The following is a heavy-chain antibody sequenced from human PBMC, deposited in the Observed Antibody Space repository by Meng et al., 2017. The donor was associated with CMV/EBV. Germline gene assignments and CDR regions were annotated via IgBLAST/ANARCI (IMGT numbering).Heavy chain of an antibody. V-gene: IGHV3-21*01. CDR1: TLRSYS. CDR3: ARDLGGCSSTSCYKGWFDP. J-gene: IGHJ5*02. CDR2: ISSSSSYI. D-gene: IGHD2-2*02. Sequence: TLRSYSMNWVRQATGKGLEWVSSISSSSSYIYYADSVKGRFTISRDNAKNSLYLQMNSLRAEDTAVYYCARDLGGCSSTSCYKGWFDPWGQGTLVTVSS.